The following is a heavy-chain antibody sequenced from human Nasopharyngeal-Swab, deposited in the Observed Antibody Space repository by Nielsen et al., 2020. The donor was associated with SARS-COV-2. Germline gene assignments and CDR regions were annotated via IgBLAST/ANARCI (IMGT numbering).Heavy chain of an antibody. D-gene: IGHD3-16*02. CDR2: ISGSGGST. Sequence: VRQMPGKGLAWVSAISGSGGSTYYADSVKGRFTISRDNSKNTLYLQMNSLRAEDTAVYYCAKDWDIDYVWGSYRYHPLFDYWGQGTLVTVSS. J-gene: IGHJ4*02. V-gene: IGHV3-23*01. CDR3: AKDWDIDYVWGSYRYHPLFDY.